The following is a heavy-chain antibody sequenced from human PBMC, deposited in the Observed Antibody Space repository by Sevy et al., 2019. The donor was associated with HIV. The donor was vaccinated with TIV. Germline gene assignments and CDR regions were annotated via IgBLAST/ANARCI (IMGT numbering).Heavy chain of an antibody. V-gene: IGHV3-23*01. D-gene: IGHD2-2*01. Sequence: GGSLRLSCAASGFTFSNYAMSWVRQAPGKGLEWVSNFCFGCGKKNYAYSVKGRFTISRDNSKNTLYLQMNSLRAEATALYYCAREGCSKPHDYWGQGTLVTVSS. J-gene: IGHJ4*02. CDR1: GFTFSNYA. CDR2: FCFGCGKK. CDR3: AREGCSKPHDY.